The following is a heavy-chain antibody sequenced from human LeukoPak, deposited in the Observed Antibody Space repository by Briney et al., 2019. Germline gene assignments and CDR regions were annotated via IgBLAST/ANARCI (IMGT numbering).Heavy chain of an antibody. V-gene: IGHV4-39*07. J-gene: IGHJ4*02. D-gene: IGHD2-15*01. CDR2: IYYSEGT. Sequence: SETLSLTCTVSGDSISSRSYYWGWIRQPPGKGLEWIGSIYYSEGTYYNPSLKSRVTVSIDTSKNQFSLKLNSVTAADTAVYYCARDRYCSGRSCYGPPDYWGQGVLVTVSS. CDR1: GDSISSRSYY. CDR3: ARDRYCSGRSCYGPPDY.